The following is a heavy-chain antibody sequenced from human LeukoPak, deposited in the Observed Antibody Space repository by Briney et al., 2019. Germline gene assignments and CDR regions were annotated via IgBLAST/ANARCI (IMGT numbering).Heavy chain of an antibody. D-gene: IGHD2-8*01. CDR3: AGTLKWLSFGQ. Sequence: SETLSLTCTVSGGSISNYYWSWIRQPPGKGLEWIGNIYDTGSTNYNPSLKSRLTILLDTSKNQLSLKLSSVTAADTAVYYCAGTLKWLSFGQWGQGTLVTVAS. V-gene: IGHV4-59*08. CDR2: IYDTGST. CDR1: GGSISNYY. J-gene: IGHJ4*02.